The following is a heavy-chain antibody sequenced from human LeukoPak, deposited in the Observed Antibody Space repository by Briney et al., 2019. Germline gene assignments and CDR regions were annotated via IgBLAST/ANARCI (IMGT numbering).Heavy chain of an antibody. J-gene: IGHJ6*02. CDR3: ARSFFIMPPPNRPDYYYYYGMDV. Sequence: GASVKVSCKASGYTFTSYGISWVRQAPGQGLEWMGWISAYNGNTNYAQKLQGRVTMTTDTSTSTAYMELRSLRSDDTAVYYCARSFFIMPPPNRPDYYYYYGMDVWGQGTTVTVSS. CDR2: ISAYNGNT. D-gene: IGHD3-10*01. CDR1: GYTFTSYG. V-gene: IGHV1-18*01.